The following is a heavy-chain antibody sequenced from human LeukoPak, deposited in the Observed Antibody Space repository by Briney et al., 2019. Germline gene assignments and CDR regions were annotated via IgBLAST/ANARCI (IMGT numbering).Heavy chain of an antibody. CDR1: GYTLTELS. Sequence: ASVKVSCKVSGYTLTELSMHWVRQAPGKGPEWMGGFDPEDGETIYAQKFQGRVTMTEDTSTDTAYMELSSLRSEDTAVYYCATPGSGSYYPSWVYQHWGQGTLVTVSS. V-gene: IGHV1-24*01. CDR3: ATPGSGSYYPSWVYQH. D-gene: IGHD3-10*01. J-gene: IGHJ1*01. CDR2: FDPEDGET.